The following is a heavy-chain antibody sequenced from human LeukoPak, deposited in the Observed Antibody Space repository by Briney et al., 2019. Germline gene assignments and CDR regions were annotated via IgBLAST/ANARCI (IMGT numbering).Heavy chain of an antibody. CDR2: IYSGGST. CDR3: ARQAYGDYFDL. CDR1: GFTFSSYA. V-gene: IGHV3-66*04. J-gene: IGHJ2*01. D-gene: IGHD4-17*01. Sequence: SGRSLRLSCAASGFTFSSYAMHWVRQAPGKGLEWVSVIYSGGSTYYADSVKGRFTISRDNSKNTLYLQMNSLRAEDTAVYYCARQAYGDYFDLWGRGTLVTVSS.